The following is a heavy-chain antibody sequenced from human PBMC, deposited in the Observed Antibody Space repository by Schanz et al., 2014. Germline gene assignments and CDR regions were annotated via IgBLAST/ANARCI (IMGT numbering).Heavy chain of an antibody. Sequence: HVQLVESGGGVVQPGGSLRLSCAASGFTFSAFGMHWVRQAPGKGLDWVAFIAYDGSRKYYGDSVRGRFTISRDNSRNTLYLHMSSLRVEDTAVYYCAKDKGEFLDYWGQGTLVTVSS. CDR1: GFTFSAFG. CDR3: AKDKGEFLDY. CDR2: IAYDGSRK. V-gene: IGHV3-30*02. D-gene: IGHD3-10*01. J-gene: IGHJ4*02.